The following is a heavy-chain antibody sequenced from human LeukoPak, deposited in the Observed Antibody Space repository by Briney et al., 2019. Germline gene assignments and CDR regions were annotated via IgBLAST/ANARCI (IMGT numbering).Heavy chain of an antibody. Sequence: QPGGSLRLSCAASGFTFSSYAMSWVRQAPGKGLEWVSAISGSGGSTYYADSVKGRFTISRDNSKNTLYLQMNSLRAEDTAVYYCARDSVEYSSSSRAFDIWGQGTMVTVSS. D-gene: IGHD6-6*01. V-gene: IGHV3-23*01. J-gene: IGHJ3*02. CDR1: GFTFSSYA. CDR3: ARDSVEYSSSSRAFDI. CDR2: ISGSGGST.